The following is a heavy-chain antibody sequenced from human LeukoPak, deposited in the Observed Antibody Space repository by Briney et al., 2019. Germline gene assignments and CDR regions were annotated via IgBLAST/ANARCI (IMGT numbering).Heavy chain of an antibody. CDR3: ASKLAARRRAFDI. D-gene: IGHD6-6*01. Sequence: GGSLRLSCAASGFTFSDYYMSWIRQAPGKGLEWVSYISSSGSTIYYADSVKGRFTISRDNAKNSLYLQMSSLRAEDTAVYYCASKLAARRRAFDIWGQGTMVTVSS. CDR2: ISSSGSTI. CDR1: GFTFSDYY. V-gene: IGHV3-11*01. J-gene: IGHJ3*02.